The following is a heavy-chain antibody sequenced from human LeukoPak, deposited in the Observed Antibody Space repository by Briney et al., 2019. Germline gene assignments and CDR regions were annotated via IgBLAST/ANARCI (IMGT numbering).Heavy chain of an antibody. J-gene: IGHJ4*02. CDR1: GGYISSSSYY. V-gene: IGHV4-39*01. Sequence: PSETLSLTCTVSGGYISSSSYYWGWIRQTPGKGLEWIGSIYKSGNSYYNPSLKSRVTISIDTSKNQFSLKVTSVTVADRAVYYCVRPGTSGTEGLEYWGQGTLVTVSS. D-gene: IGHD1-26*01. CDR2: IYKSGNS. CDR3: VRPGTSGTEGLEY.